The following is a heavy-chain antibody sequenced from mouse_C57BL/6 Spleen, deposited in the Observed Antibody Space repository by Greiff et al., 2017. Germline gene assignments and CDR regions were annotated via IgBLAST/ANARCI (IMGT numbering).Heavy chain of an antibody. CDR3: AREMRGHYFDY. CDR2: IYPGDGDT. J-gene: IGHJ2*01. Sequence: QVQLQQSGPELVKPGASAKISCKASGYAFSSSWMNWVKQRPGKGLEWIGRIYPGDGDTNYNGKFKGKATLTADKSSSTAYMQLSSLTSEDSAVYFCAREMRGHYFDYWGQGTTLTVSS. CDR1: GYAFSSSW. V-gene: IGHV1-82*01.